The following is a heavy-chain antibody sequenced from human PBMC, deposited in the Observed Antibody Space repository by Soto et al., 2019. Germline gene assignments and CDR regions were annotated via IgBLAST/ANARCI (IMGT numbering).Heavy chain of an antibody. D-gene: IGHD2-15*01. CDR1: GISLTTSGMG. CDR2: IYWDDDK. J-gene: IGHJ5*01. CDR3: VHRRRLCDGGRCYYNWFDS. V-gene: IGHV2-5*02. Sequence: QITLKESGPTLVKPTQTLTLTCTFSGISLTTSGMGVGWIRQPPGKALEWLTLIYWDDDKRYSPSLKSRLTITKDTAKNQVVLTMTNMDPVDTATYYRVHRRRLCDGGRCYYNWFDSWGQVALVTVSS.